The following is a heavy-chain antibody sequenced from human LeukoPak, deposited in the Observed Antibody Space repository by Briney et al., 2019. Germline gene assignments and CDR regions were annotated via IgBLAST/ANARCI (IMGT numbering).Heavy chain of an antibody. V-gene: IGHV4-4*08. CDR1: GGSICAYY. CDR2: IYPTGST. D-gene: IGHD1-26*01. J-gene: IGHJ4*02. CDR3: ARGDGSYLPFDY. Sequence: SETLSLTCTVSGGSICAYYWRWMRQPPGRGREWIRYIYPTGSTNYTPSLKRRVTISVDTSKNQFSLKLSSVSAADTAVYYCARGDGSYLPFDYWGQGILVTVSS.